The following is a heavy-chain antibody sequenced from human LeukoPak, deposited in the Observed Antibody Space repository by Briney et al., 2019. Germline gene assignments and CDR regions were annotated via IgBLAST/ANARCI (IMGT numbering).Heavy chain of an antibody. Sequence: SVKVSCKASGGTFSSYAISWVRQAPGQGLEWMGGIIPIFGTANYAQKFQGRVTITTDESTSTAYMELSSLRSEDTAVYYCARDRAVAGKGGGYYYMDVWGKGTTVTVSS. CDR3: ARDRAVAGKGGGYYYMDV. CDR2: IIPIFGTA. J-gene: IGHJ6*03. CDR1: GGTFSSYA. D-gene: IGHD6-19*01. V-gene: IGHV1-69*05.